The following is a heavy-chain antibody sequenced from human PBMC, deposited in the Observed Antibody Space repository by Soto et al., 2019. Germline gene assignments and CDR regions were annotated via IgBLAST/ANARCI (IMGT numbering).Heavy chain of an antibody. CDR2: IYSSENT. Sequence: SGTLSLTCTVSGGSVSSSSYSWGWIRQSPGKGLEWIGTIYSSENTYYNPSLMSRVTISVDTSKNEFSLKLSSVTAADTAVYYCARLNGHCISTNCHGYYGMDVWGQGTTVPVSS. CDR3: ARLNGHCISTNCHGYYGMDV. CDR1: GGSVSSSSYS. J-gene: IGHJ6*02. D-gene: IGHD2-2*03. V-gene: IGHV4-39*01.